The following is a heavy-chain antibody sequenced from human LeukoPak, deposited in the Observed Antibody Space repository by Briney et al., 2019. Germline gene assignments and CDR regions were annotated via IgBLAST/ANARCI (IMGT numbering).Heavy chain of an antibody. D-gene: IGHD3-16*01. CDR2: IYSSDNT. J-gene: IGHJ4*02. V-gene: IGHV3-66*02. CDR1: GFTVSGNY. CDR3: AGRRVLDASFDY. Sequence: PGGSLRLSCAASGFTVSGNYMSWVRQAPGKGLEWVSVIYSSDNTYYIDSVKGRFTISRDNSKNTLYLQMNSLRAEDTAVYYCAGRRVLDASFDYWGQGILVTVSS.